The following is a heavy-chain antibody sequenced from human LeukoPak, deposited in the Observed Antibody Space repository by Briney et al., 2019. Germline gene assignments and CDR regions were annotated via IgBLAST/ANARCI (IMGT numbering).Heavy chain of an antibody. D-gene: IGHD1-26*01. CDR2: INHSGST. CDR3: AREYPKGGSYRFDP. J-gene: IGHJ5*02. CDR1: GESFSGYY. Sequence: SETLSLTCAVYGESFSGYYWSWIRQPPGKGPEWIGEINHSGSTNYNPSLKSRVTISVDTSKNYFSLKLSSVTAADTAVYYCAREYPKGGSYRFDPWGQGTLVTVSS. V-gene: IGHV4-34*01.